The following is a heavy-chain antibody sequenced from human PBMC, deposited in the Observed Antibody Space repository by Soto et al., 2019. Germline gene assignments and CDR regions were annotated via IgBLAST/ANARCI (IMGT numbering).Heavy chain of an antibody. D-gene: IGHD7-27*01. CDR2: IYYSGIT. CDR1: GGSVSSSTYY. V-gene: IGHV4-39*01. J-gene: IGHJ5*02. Sequence: PSETLSLTCTVSGGSVSSSTYYWGWIRQPPGKGLEWIGTIYYSGITYYNPSLQSRVTITVDTSKNQFSLGLSFVTAADAALYFCARQDVRAWGRFDPWGQGTLVTVSS. CDR3: ARQDVRAWGRFDP.